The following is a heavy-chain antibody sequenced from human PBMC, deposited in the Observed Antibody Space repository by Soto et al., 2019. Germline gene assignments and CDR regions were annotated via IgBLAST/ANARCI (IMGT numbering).Heavy chain of an antibody. CDR2: IRSSSSYI. CDR3: ARGERGADNPLFDY. CDR1: GFTFSNYA. D-gene: IGHD1-1*01. V-gene: IGHV3-21*01. Sequence: DVQLLESGGGLVQPGGSLRLSCAASGFTFSNYAMTWVRQAPGKGLEWVSSIRSSSSYIYYVDSVKGRFTISRDNAKNSLYLQMNSLRVEDTAVYYCARGERGADNPLFDYWGQGTLVTVSS. J-gene: IGHJ4*02.